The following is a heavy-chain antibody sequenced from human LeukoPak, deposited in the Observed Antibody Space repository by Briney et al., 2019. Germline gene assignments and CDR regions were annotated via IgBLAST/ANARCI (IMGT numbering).Heavy chain of an antibody. CDR3: ARSIAVAETYWFDP. D-gene: IGHD6-19*01. J-gene: IGHJ5*02. CDR2: IYSGGST. Sequence: GGSLRLSCAASGFTDSSNYMSWVRQAAGKVLEWVSVIYSGGSTYYADSVKGRFTISRDNSKNTLYLQMNSLRAEDTAVYYCARSIAVAETYWFDPWGQGTLVTVSS. CDR1: GFTDSSNY. V-gene: IGHV3-53*01.